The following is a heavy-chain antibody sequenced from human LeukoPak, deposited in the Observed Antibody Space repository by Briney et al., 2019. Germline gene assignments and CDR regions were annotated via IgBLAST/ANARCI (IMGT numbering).Heavy chain of an antibody. D-gene: IGHD3-3*01. V-gene: IGHV3-23*01. Sequence: GGSLRLSCAASGFTFSSYAMSWVRQAPGKGLEWVSAISGSGGSTYYADSVKGRFTISRDNSKTTLYLQMNDLRPEDTSVYYCAKDASLWSGYFDYWGQGALVTVS. CDR3: AKDASLWSGYFDY. CDR1: GFTFSSYA. CDR2: ISGSGGST. J-gene: IGHJ4*02.